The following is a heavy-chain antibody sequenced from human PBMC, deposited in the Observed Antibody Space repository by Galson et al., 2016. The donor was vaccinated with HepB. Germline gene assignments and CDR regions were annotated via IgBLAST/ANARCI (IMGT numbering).Heavy chain of an antibody. CDR3: ARERTGTAYCSSISCPKYFDS. Sequence: SLRLSCAASGFTFSSFPMHWVRQAPGKGLEWVSVISSDGTTKYYADSVKARFTVSRDNSTNTLSLQMNSLRPEDTTVYYCARERTGTAYCSSISCPKYFDSWGQGTLVTVSS. J-gene: IGHJ4*02. CDR2: ISSDGTTK. V-gene: IGHV3-30-3*01. D-gene: IGHD2-2*01. CDR1: GFTFSSFP.